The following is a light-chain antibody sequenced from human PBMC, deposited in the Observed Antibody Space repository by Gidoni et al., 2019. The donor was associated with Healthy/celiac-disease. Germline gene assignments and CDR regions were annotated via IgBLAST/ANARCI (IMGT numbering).Light chain of an antibody. J-gene: IGKJ4*01. Sequence: MTQSPSSLSASVGDRVTITCRASQSISSYLNWYQQKPGKAPKLLIYAASSLQSGVPSRFSGSGSGTDFTLTISSLQPEDFATYYCQQSYSTPFGGGTKVEIK. V-gene: IGKV1-39*01. CDR2: AAS. CDR1: QSISSY. CDR3: QQSYSTP.